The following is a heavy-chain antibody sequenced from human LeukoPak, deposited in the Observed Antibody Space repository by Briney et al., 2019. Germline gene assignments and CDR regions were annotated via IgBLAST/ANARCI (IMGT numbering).Heavy chain of an antibody. D-gene: IGHD3-3*01. Sequence: PQTLSLTCTVSGGPISSGGYYWSWIRQHPGKGLEWIGYIYYSGSTYYNPSLKSRVTISVDTSKNQFSLKLSSVTAADTAVYYCARAPRITIFGVVIIRFDPWGQGTLVTVSS. V-gene: IGHV4-31*03. J-gene: IGHJ5*02. CDR2: IYYSGST. CDR3: ARAPRITIFGVVIIRFDP. CDR1: GGPISSGGYY.